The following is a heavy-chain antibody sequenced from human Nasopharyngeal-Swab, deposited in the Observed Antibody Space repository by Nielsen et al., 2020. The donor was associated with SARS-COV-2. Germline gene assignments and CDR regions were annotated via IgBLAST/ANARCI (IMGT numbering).Heavy chain of an antibody. D-gene: IGHD5-18*01. J-gene: IGHJ4*02. Sequence: GESLKISCAASGFTFSSYAMSWVRQAPGKGLEWVSAISGSGGSTYYADSVKGRLTISRDNSKNTLYLQMNSLRAEDTAVYYCAKDRVDAAMEALDYWGQGTLVTVSS. CDR3: AKDRVDAAMEALDY. V-gene: IGHV3-23*01. CDR2: ISGSGGST. CDR1: GFTFSSYA.